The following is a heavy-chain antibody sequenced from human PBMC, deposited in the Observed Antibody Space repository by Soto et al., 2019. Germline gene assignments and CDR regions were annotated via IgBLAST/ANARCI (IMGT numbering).Heavy chain of an antibody. D-gene: IGHD6-13*01. Sequence: EVQLVESGGGLVMPGGSVRLSCAASGFIFSNGWMNWVRQARGKGLEWVGRIKSKTDGGSIDYAAPVKGRFTISRDDSKNTLYLQMNSLKTEDTAVYYCTTSGGSTWPPYWGQGTQVTVPS. J-gene: IGHJ4*02. CDR2: IKSKTDGGSI. CDR1: GFIFSNGW. CDR3: TTSGGSTWPPY. V-gene: IGHV3-15*07.